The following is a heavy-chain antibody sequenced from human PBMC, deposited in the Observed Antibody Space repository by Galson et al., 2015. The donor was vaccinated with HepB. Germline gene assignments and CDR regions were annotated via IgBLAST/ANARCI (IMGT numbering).Heavy chain of an antibody. CDR2: IYYSGST. Sequence: QVQLQESGPGLVKPSQTLSLTCTVSGGSISSYYWSWIRQPPGKGLEWIGDIYYSGSTNYNPSLKRRVTISVDTSKTQFSLKLGSVTAADTAVYYCARAITPLAYCGGDCYYYFDYWGQGTLVTVSS. J-gene: IGHJ4*02. CDR1: GGSISSYY. V-gene: IGHV4-59*01. CDR3: ARAITPLAYCGGDCYYYFDY. D-gene: IGHD2-21*01.